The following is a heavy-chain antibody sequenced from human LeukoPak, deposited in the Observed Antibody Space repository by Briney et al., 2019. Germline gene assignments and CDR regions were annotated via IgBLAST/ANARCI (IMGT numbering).Heavy chain of an antibody. J-gene: IGHJ4*02. CDR3: ASRGHVGSGTYSPYDF. V-gene: IGHV3-11*01. CDR2: ITSSGSTI. D-gene: IGHD3-10*01. CDR1: GFTFSDYY. Sequence: GGSLRLSCAASGFTFSDYYMSWIPPAPRKGLEWVSYITSSGSTIYYADYVKGRFTISRDNSRNTAYLQMTSLGAEDTAVYSCASRGHVGSGTYSPYDFWGQGTLVTVSS.